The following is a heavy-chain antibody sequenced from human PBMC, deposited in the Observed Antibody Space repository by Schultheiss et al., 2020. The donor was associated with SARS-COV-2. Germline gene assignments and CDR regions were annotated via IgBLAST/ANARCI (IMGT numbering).Heavy chain of an antibody. CDR3: ARRGYINVAVWEFDP. J-gene: IGHJ5*02. D-gene: IGHD3-16*01. Sequence: GESLKISCKASGYSFSNYWIAWVCQMPGKGLEWMGIIYPGDSDTRYSPSFQGQVTMSADKSINTAYLQWSSLKASDTAMYYCARRGYINVAVWEFDPWGQGTLVTVSS. CDR1: GYSFSNYW. V-gene: IGHV5-51*01. CDR2: IYPGDSDT.